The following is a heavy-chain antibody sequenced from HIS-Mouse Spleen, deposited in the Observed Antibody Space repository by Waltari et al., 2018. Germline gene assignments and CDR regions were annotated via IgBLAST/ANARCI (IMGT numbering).Heavy chain of an antibody. J-gene: IGHJ2*01. D-gene: IGHD7-27*01. CDR1: GGSFRGYY. Sequence: QVQLQQWGAGLLKPSETLSLACAVLGGSFRGYYWSRIRQPPGKGLEWIGEINHSGSTNYNPSLKSRVTISVDTSKNQFSLKLSSVTAADTAVYYCARVRTGDPSYWYFDLWGRGTLVTVSS. V-gene: IGHV4-34*01. CDR3: ARVRTGDPSYWYFDL. CDR2: INHSGST.